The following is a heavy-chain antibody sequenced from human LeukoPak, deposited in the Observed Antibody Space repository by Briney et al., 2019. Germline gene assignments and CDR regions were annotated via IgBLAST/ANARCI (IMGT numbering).Heavy chain of an antibody. Sequence: ASVKVSCKASGYTFTGYYMHWVRQAPGQGLEWMGWINPNSGGTNYAQKFQGRVTMTRDTSISTAYMELSRLRSDDTAVYYCARDLAYCSSTSCYPWGQGTLVTVSP. V-gene: IGHV1-2*02. CDR2: INPNSGGT. D-gene: IGHD2-2*01. CDR1: GYTFTGYY. J-gene: IGHJ5*02. CDR3: ARDLAYCSSTSCYP.